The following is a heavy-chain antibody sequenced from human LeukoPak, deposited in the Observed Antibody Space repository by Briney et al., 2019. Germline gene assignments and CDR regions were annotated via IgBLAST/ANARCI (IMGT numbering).Heavy chain of an antibody. CDR2: ISNTGST. D-gene: IGHD5-24*01. CDR3: ARLDPMAPSPYFHL. V-gene: IGHV4-59*08. J-gene: IGHJ1*01. Sequence: SETLSLTCTVSGGSISTYYWIWIRQSPGKGLESIGYISNTGSTNYNPSLNSRVTISVDTSKNLFSLNLRSVTAADTAMYFCARLDPMAPSPYFHLWGQGALVTVSS. CDR1: GGSISTYY.